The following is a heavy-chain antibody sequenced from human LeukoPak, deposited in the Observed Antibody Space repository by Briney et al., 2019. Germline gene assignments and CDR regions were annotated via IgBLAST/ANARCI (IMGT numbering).Heavy chain of an antibody. CDR2: INSSSSTI. D-gene: IGHD3-22*01. Sequence: GGSLRLSCAASGFTFSSYSMNWVRQAPGKGLEWVSYINSSSSTIYYADSVKGRFTISRDNAKNSLYLQMNSLRDEDTAVYYCASIQLDYYDSSDDDYWGQGTLVTVSS. CDR1: GFTFSSYS. J-gene: IGHJ4*02. V-gene: IGHV3-48*02. CDR3: ASIQLDYYDSSDDDY.